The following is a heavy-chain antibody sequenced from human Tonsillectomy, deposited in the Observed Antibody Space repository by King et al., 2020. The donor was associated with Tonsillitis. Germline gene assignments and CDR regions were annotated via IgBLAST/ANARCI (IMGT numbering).Heavy chain of an antibody. D-gene: IGHD6-19*01. CDR2: IRYDGSYK. CDR3: AKDRQSLYYYYGMDV. Sequence: VQLVESGGGVVQPGGSLRLSCEGSGFTFSSYGMYWFRQAPGKGLEWVAFIRYDGSYKYYADSVKGRFTISRDNSKNTLYLQMNSLRAEDTAVYYCAKDRQSLYYYYGMDVWGQGTTVTVSS. CDR1: GFTFSSYG. V-gene: IGHV3-30*02. J-gene: IGHJ6*02.